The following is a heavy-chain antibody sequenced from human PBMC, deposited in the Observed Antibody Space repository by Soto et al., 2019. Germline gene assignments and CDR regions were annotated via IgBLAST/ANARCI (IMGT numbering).Heavy chain of an antibody. V-gene: IGHV3-33*01. CDR2: IWYDGSNK. CDR3: ARDEVVYYDSSGYYYPYAFDI. J-gene: IGHJ3*02. D-gene: IGHD3-22*01. CDR1: RFTFSSYG. Sequence: GGSLRLSCAASRFTFSSYGMHWVRQAPGKGLEWVAVIWYDGSNKYYADSVKGRFTISRDNSKNTLYLQMNSLRAEDTAVYYCARDEVVYYDSSGYYYPYAFDIWGQGTMVTVSS.